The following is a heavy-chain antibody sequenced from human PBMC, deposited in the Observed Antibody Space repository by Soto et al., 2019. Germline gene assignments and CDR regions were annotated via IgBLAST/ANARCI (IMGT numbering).Heavy chain of an antibody. CDR1: GFSLTTSGVG. V-gene: IGHV2-5*02. D-gene: IGHD1-20*01. Sequence: QITLKESGPTLVKPTQTLTLTCTFSGFSLTTSGVGVGWIRQPPGKALQWLALIYWDDDKRYRPSLKIRLNVTNDNAKSQVVLIMANMDPVDTATYYCVHRRGLTGTTFDYWGQGTLVTVSS. J-gene: IGHJ4*02. CDR2: IYWDDDK. CDR3: VHRRGLTGTTFDY.